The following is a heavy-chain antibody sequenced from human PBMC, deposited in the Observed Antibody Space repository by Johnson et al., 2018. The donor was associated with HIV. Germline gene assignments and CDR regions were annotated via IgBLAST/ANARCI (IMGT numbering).Heavy chain of an antibody. D-gene: IGHD5-24*01. CDR1: GFTFSSYT. Sequence: VQLVESGGGVFQPGRSLRLSCAASGFTFSSYTMHWVRQAPGKGLEWVAVISFDGSKKYYADSVKGRFTISRDNSKNILYLQVSSLRLEDTAVYYCARAIGDGYPGMKAFDIWGQGTMVTVSS. V-gene: IGHV3-30*04. J-gene: IGHJ3*02. CDR3: ARAIGDGYPGMKAFDI. CDR2: ISFDGSKK.